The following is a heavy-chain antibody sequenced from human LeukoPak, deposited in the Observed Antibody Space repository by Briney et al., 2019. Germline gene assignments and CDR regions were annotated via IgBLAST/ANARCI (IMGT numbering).Heavy chain of an antibody. Sequence: GESLKISCKGSGYSFTSYWIGWVRQMPGKGLQWMGIIYPGDSDTRYSPSFQGQVTISADKSISTAYLQWSSLKASDTAMYYCARLESPYYYDISGNSPTTYYYYYYMDVWGKGTTVTISS. CDR1: GYSFTSYW. D-gene: IGHD3-22*01. J-gene: IGHJ6*03. CDR2: IYPGDSDT. CDR3: ARLESPYYYDISGNSPTTYYYYYYMDV. V-gene: IGHV5-51*01.